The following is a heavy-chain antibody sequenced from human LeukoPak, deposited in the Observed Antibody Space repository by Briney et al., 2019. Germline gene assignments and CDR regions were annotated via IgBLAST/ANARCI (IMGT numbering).Heavy chain of an antibody. J-gene: IGHJ4*02. CDR2: ISGSGSVT. D-gene: IGHD2-15*01. CDR3: AKTSVGEGRIIGSGYFDN. V-gene: IGHV3-23*01. Sequence: LSGGSLRLSCAASEFTFSNHAMNWVRQAPGKGLEWVSIISGSGSVTFYADSVKGRFTISRDNSKNTLYLQMYSLRAEDTAVYYCAKTSVGEGRIIGSGYFDNWGQGTLVTVSS. CDR1: EFTFSNHA.